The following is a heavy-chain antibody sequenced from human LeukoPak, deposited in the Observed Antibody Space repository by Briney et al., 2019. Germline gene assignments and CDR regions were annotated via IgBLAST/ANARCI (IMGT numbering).Heavy chain of an antibody. J-gene: IGHJ3*02. V-gene: IGHV4-59*08. CDR2: IIYSGST. CDR3: ARGTVVIRYAFDS. D-gene: IGHD3-10*01. Sequence: SETLSLTCTVSGDSISNYYWSWIRQPPGKGLEWIGYIIYSGSTNYNPSLKSRVTISVDTSKNQFSLKLTSVTAAAPAVSSCARGTVVIRYAFDSWRQETKVA. CDR1: GDSISNYY.